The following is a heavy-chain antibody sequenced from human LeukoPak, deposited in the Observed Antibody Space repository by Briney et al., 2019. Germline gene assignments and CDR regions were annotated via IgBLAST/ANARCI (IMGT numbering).Heavy chain of an antibody. V-gene: IGHV1-18*01. CDR1: GYTLTSYG. J-gene: IGHJ4*02. D-gene: IGHD3-10*01. CDR2: ISAYNGIT. Sequence: GASVKVSCKASGYTLTSYGISWVRQAPGQGLEWMGWISAYNGITNYAQKLQGRVTMTTDTSTSTAYMELSRLRSDDTAVYYCAIITMVRGVRYYFDYWGQGTLVTVSS. CDR3: AIITMVRGVRYYFDY.